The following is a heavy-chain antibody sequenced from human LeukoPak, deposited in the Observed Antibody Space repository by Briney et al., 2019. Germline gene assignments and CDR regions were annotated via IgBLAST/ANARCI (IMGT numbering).Heavy chain of an antibody. CDR2: ISGSGGST. Sequence: GGSLRLXCAASGFTFSSYAMSWDRQAPGKGLEWVSGISGSGGSTYYADSVKGRFTISRDNSKNTLYLQMNSLRAEDTAVYYCAKAHARYYFDYWGQGTLVTVSS. J-gene: IGHJ4*02. CDR3: AKAHARYYFDY. CDR1: GFTFSSYA. V-gene: IGHV3-23*01.